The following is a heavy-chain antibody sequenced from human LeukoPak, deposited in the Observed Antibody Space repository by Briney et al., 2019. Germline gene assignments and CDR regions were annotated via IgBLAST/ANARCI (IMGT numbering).Heavy chain of an antibody. J-gene: IGHJ4*02. V-gene: IGHV4-39*01. Sequence: PSETLSLTCTVSGGSISSSSYYWGWIRQPPGKGLEWIGSIYYSGSTYYNPSLKSRVTISVDTSKNQFSLKLSSVTAADTAAYYCARRVYYYDSSGYYPYYFDYWGQGTLVTVSS. CDR3: ARRVYYYDSSGYYPYYFDY. D-gene: IGHD3-22*01. CDR2: IYYSGST. CDR1: GGSISSSSYY.